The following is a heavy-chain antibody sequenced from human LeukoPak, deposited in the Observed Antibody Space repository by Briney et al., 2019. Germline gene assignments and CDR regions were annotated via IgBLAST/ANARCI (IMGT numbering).Heavy chain of an antibody. Sequence: PGGSLRLSCAASGFTFSNYWMTWVRQGPGKGLEWVGRIKSKTDGGTTDYAAPVKGRFIISRDDSNNTVYLHMNNLKTEDAAVYYCNTAVYVTGPDVWGKGTMVTISS. D-gene: IGHD2-21*02. V-gene: IGHV3-15*01. CDR3: NTAVYVTGPDV. CDR2: IKSKTDGGTT. CDR1: GFTFSNYW. J-gene: IGHJ3*01.